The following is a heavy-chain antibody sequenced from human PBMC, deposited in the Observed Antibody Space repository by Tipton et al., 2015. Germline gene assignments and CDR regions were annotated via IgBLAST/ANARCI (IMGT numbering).Heavy chain of an antibody. J-gene: IGHJ3*02. Sequence: TLSLTCSVSDVSISGYYCSWIRQTPGKGLEWIGYIYYTGSTKYNPSLKSRLSMSVDTSKNQFSLKLTSVTAADTAVYYCARESSGQQLADAFDIWGPGTAVTVS. V-gene: IGHV4-59*01. CDR1: DVSISGYY. CDR3: ARESSGQQLADAFDI. D-gene: IGHD6-13*01. CDR2: IYYTGST.